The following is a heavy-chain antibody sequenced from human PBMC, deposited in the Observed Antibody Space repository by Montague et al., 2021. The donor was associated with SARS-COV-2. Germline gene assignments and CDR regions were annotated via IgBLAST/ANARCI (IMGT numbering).Heavy chain of an antibody. V-gene: IGHV2-5*02. CDR3: AHQYYDYVWGSYRPDYFDY. CDR2: IFWDDEK. D-gene: IGHD3-16*02. J-gene: IGHJ4*02. CDR1: GFSLSTGGVG. Sequence: PALVKPTQTLTLTCSFSGFSLSTGGVGVDWIRQSPGKGLEWLGVIFWDDEKRYNPTLKTRLTISKGTSQNQVVITLTDMGPADTATYFYAHQYYDYVWGSYRPDYFDYWGQGTLVTVSS.